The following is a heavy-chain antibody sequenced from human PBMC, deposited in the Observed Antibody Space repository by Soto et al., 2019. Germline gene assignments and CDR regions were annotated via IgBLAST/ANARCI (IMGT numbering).Heavy chain of an antibody. CDR3: ARAEYSYGYVDFDF. Sequence: QGQLQESGPGLVTPSQTLSLTCTVSGGAISRNDYSWSWVSQPPGKGMEWIGSIHTSGRSYYNPSPRSRVSISVEASKNQFSFKLTSVTATDTAVYSCARAEYSYGYVDFDFWGQGTLVTVSS. V-gene: IGHV4-30-4*01. D-gene: IGHD5-18*01. J-gene: IGHJ4*02. CDR2: IHTSGRS. CDR1: GGAISRNDYS.